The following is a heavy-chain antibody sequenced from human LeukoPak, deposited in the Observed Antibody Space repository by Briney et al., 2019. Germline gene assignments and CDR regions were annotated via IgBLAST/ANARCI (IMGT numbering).Heavy chain of an antibody. Sequence: PGGSLRLSCAASGFTFSNAWMSWVRQAPGKGLEWVGRIKSKTDGGTTDYAAPVKGRFTISRDDSKNTLYLQMNSLKTEDTAVYYCTSSRSGWSLYYFDYWGQGTLVTVSS. CDR2: IKSKTDGGTT. D-gene: IGHD6-19*01. CDR3: TSSRSGWSLYYFDY. J-gene: IGHJ4*02. CDR1: GFTFSNAW. V-gene: IGHV3-15*01.